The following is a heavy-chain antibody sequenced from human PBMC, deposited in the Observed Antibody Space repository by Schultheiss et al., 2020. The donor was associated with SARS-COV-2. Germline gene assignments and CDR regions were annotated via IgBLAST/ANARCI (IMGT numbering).Heavy chain of an antibody. J-gene: IGHJ6*02. CDR3: ARDVDGMDV. CDR2: ISGSGGST. Sequence: GSLRLSCAASGFTFSSYAMSWVRQAPGKGLEWVSAISGSGGSTYYADSVKGRFTISRDNAKNSLYLQVNSLRAEDMTVYYCARDVDGMDVWGQGTTVTVSS. V-gene: IGHV3-23*01. CDR1: GFTFSSYA.